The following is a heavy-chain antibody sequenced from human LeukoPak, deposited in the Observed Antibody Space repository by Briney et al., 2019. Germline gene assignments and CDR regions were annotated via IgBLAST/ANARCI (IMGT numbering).Heavy chain of an antibody. J-gene: IGHJ4*02. CDR1: GXSFTSYC. CDR3: ARHPDENDSSGYSAY. V-gene: IGHV5-10-1*01. D-gene: IGHD3-22*01. CDR2: IDPSDSYT. Sequence: KTGESLRISFKGSGXSFTSYCISWVRQMPGKGLEWRGRIDPSDSYTNYSPSFQGHVTISADKSISTAYLQWSSLKASDTAMYYCARHPDENDSSGYSAYWGQGTLVIVSS.